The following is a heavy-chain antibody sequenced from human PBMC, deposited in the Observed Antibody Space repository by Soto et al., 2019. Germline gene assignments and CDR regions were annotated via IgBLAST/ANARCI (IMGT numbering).Heavy chain of an antibody. J-gene: IGHJ6*02. Sequence: GGSLRLSCAASGFSFSSYGMEWVRLAPGKGLEWVAATTYEGGIKHYVDSVKGRFTISRDNSKNTLYLQMNSLRVEDTATYYCAGGLESPYFYYGLNVWGQGTTVTVSS. CDR1: GFSFSSYG. CDR2: TTYEGGIK. D-gene: IGHD1-1*01. V-gene: IGHV3-30*03. CDR3: AGGLESPYFYYGLNV.